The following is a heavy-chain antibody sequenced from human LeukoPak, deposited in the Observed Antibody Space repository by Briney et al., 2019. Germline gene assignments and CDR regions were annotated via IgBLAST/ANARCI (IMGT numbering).Heavy chain of an antibody. CDR2: IYSGGST. V-gene: IGHV3-53*01. Sequence: GGSLRLSCAASGFTVSSNYMSWVRQAPGKGLEWASVIYSGGSTYYADSVKGRFTISRDNSKNTLYLQMNSLRAGDTAVYYCAREYIFGLFDYWGQGTLVTVSS. CDR1: GFTVSSNY. CDR3: AREYIFGLFDY. J-gene: IGHJ4*02. D-gene: IGHD1-14*01.